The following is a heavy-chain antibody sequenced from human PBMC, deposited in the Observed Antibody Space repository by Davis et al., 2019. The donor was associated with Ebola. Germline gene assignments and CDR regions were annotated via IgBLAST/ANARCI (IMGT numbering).Heavy chain of an antibody. Sequence: SETLSLTCAVYGGSFSDFYWSWIRQPPGKGLEWIGEINHSGSTNYNPSLKSRVTISIDTSKNQFSLKLNSVTAADTAVYYCARGLSGSPPPAAIFHYWGQGTLVTVSS. J-gene: IGHJ4*02. CDR3: ARGLSGSPPPAAIFHY. CDR2: INHSGST. CDR1: GGSFSDFY. D-gene: IGHD2-2*01. V-gene: IGHV4-34*01.